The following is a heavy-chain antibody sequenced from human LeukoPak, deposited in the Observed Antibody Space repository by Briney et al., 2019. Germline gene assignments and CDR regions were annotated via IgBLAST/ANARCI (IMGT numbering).Heavy chain of an antibody. CDR2: ISGIGGST. CDR3: AKDLFPIQIQEYYFDY. V-gene: IGHV3-23*01. CDR1: GFTFSSYA. Sequence: PGGSLRLSCAASGFTFSSYAMSWVCQAPGKGLEWVSAISGIGGSTYYADSVKGRFTISRDNSKNTLYLQMNSLRAEDTAVYYCAKDLFPIQIQEYYFDYWGQGTLVTVSS. D-gene: IGHD5-18*01. J-gene: IGHJ4*02.